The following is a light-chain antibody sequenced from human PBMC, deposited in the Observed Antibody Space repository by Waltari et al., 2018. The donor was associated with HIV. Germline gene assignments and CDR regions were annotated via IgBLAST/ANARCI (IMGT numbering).Light chain of an antibody. CDR3: AAWDDSLSGVI. Sequence: QSVLTQPPSASGTPGQRVTISASGSSSNLRLNYVYWYQQLPGTAPKLLNYRNNQRPAGVPDRFSGSKSGTSASLAISGLRSDDEGDYYCAAWDDSLSGVIFGGGTKLTVL. CDR1: SSNLRLNY. CDR2: RNN. V-gene: IGLV1-47*01. J-gene: IGLJ2*01.